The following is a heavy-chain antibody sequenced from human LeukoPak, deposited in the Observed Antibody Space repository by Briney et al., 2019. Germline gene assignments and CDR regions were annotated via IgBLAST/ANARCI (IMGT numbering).Heavy chain of an antibody. CDR2: ISGSGGST. D-gene: IGHD6-13*01. J-gene: IGHJ4*02. CDR1: GFTFSSYA. V-gene: IGHV3-23*01. Sequence: GGSLRLSCAASGFTFSSYAMSWVRQAPGKGLEWVSAISGSGGSTYYADSVKGRFTISRDNSKNTLYLQMNSLRAEDTVVYYCAKDSAAGTNSIVDYWGQGTLVTVSS. CDR3: AKDSAAGTNSIVDY.